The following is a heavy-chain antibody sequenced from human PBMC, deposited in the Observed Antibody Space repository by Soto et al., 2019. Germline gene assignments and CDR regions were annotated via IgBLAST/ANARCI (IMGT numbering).Heavy chain of an antibody. V-gene: IGHV3-15*01. CDR1: GFTFSNDW. Sequence: GGSLRLSCAASGFTFSNDWMSWVRQAPGKGLEWVGRIKSKTDGLTTDYAAPVKGRCTISRDDSKNTLYLQMNSLKTDDTAVYYCTTDLFEAAAGTSFDYWGQGTLVTVSS. J-gene: IGHJ4*02. CDR2: IKSKTDGLTT. D-gene: IGHD6-13*01. CDR3: TTDLFEAAAGTSFDY.